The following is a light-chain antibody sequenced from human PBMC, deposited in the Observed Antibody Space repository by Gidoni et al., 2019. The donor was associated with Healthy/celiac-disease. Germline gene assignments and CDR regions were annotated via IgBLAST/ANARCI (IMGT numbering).Light chain of an antibody. V-gene: IGLV1-40*01. CDR1: SSNIGAGYD. CDR2: GNS. CDR3: QSYDSSLSVVV. J-gene: IGLJ2*01. Sequence: QSVLTQPPSVSGPPGQRVTISCTGSSSNIGAGYDVHWYQQLPGTAPKRLIYGNSNRPSGVPDRFSGSKSGTSASLAITGLQAEDEADYYCQSYDSSLSVVVFGGGTKLTVL.